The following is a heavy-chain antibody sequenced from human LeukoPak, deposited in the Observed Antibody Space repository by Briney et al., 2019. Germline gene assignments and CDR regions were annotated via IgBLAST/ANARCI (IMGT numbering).Heavy chain of an antibody. J-gene: IGHJ2*01. CDR1: GGSISSSNW. D-gene: IGHD1-1*01. Sequence: SETLSLTCAVSGGSISSSNWWSWVLQPPGKGLEWIGEIYHSGSTNYNPSLKSRVTISVDTSKNQFSLKLSSVTAADTAVYYCARHDRRRAWSRYFDLWGRGTLVTVSS. CDR2: IYHSGST. CDR3: ARHDRRRAWSRYFDL. V-gene: IGHV4-4*02.